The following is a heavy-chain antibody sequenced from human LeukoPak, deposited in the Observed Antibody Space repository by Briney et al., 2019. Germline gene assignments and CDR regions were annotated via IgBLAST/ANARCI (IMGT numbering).Heavy chain of an antibody. CDR1: GYSLASYW. CDR2: IYPSDSDT. J-gene: IGHJ4*02. V-gene: IGHV5-51*01. D-gene: IGHD3-22*01. CDR3: ARLAHYESGGYHLDY. Sequence: GESLKISCKSSGYSLASYWIAWGRQMPGKGLEWMVIIYPSDSDTRYSPSFQGQVTFSADQSITTAYLQWSSLKASDTAMYNCARLAHYESGGYHLDYWGQGTLVSVPS.